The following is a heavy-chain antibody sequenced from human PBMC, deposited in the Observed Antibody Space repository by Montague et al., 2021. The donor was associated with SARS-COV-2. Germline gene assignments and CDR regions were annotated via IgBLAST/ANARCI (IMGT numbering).Heavy chain of an antibody. CDR1: GYSISTYY. V-gene: IGHV4-59*01. D-gene: IGHD3-22*01. CDR2: IYYNEYT. J-gene: IGHJ3*02. CDR3: ARGGATYYYDTSGYVNAFDT. Sequence: SETLSLTCTVSGYSISTYYWRWIRHPPGTGLDWIGYIYYNEYTNYKPSLKSRVTRAVDTSKNQFSLRLSSVTAADTAVYFCARGGATYYYDTSGYVNAFDTWGTGTMATVS.